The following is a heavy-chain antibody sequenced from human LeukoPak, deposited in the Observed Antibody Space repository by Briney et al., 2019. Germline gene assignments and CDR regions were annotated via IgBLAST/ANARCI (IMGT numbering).Heavy chain of an antibody. CDR2: IDPSDSYT. Sequence: GESLKISCKGSGYSFTSYWISWVGQMPGKGLEWMGRIDPSDSYTNYSPSFQGHVTISADKSISTAYLQWSSLKASDTAMYYCARRDCSSTSCYLNDYWGQGTLVTVSS. V-gene: IGHV5-10-1*01. CDR3: ARRDCSSTSCYLNDY. CDR1: GYSFTSYW. J-gene: IGHJ4*02. D-gene: IGHD2-2*01.